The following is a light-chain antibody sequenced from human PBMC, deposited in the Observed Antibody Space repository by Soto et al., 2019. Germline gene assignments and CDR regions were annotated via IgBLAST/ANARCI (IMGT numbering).Light chain of an antibody. CDR3: QSYDSSLSVAV. J-gene: IGLJ2*01. CDR2: GSI. CDR1: SSNIGAGYD. Sequence: QPVLTQPPSVSGAPGQRVTISCTGSSSNIGAGYDVHWYQQLPGTAPKLLIYGSIDRPSGVPDRFSGSKSGTSASLAITGLQAEDEADYYCQSYDSSLSVAVFGGGTKVTVL. V-gene: IGLV1-40*01.